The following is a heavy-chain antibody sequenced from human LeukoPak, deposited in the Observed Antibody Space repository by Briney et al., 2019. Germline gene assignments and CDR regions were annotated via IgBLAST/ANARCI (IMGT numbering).Heavy chain of an antibody. V-gene: IGHV1-3*01. D-gene: IGHD6-13*01. CDR3: TKYPYPSSSISRLRAFDI. CDR1: GYTFTSYA. CDR2: INAGNGNT. J-gene: IGHJ3*02. Sequence: GASVKVSCKASGYTFTSYAMHWVRQAPGQRLEWMGWINAGNGNTKYSQKFQGRVTITRDTSASTAYMELSSLRSEDTAVYYCTKYPYPSSSISRLRAFDIWGQGTMVTVSS.